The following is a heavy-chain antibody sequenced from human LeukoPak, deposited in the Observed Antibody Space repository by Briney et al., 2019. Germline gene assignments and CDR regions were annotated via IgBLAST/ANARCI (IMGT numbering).Heavy chain of an antibody. CDR2: ISSSGSTI. CDR3: ARGGVADHHFDY. V-gene: IGHV3-11*04. J-gene: IGHJ4*02. Sequence: GGSLRLSCAASGFTFSDYYMSWIRQAPGKGLEWVSYISSSGSTIYYADSVKGRFTISRDNAKNSVFLQMNSLRVEDTAIYYCARGGVADHHFDYWGQGTLVTVSS. D-gene: IGHD6-19*01. CDR1: GFTFSDYY.